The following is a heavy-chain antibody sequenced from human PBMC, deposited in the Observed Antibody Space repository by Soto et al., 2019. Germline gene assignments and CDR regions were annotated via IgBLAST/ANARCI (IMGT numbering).Heavy chain of an antibody. Sequence: GGSLRLSCAASGFTFSSCAMNWVRQAPGKGLEWVSAIRGSGGSPYYADSVKGRFTISRDNSKNTLFLQVNSLRPEDTAVYYCARERAIAATGIFYYWGQGTLVTVSS. D-gene: IGHD6-13*01. V-gene: IGHV3-23*01. J-gene: IGHJ4*02. CDR2: IRGSGGSP. CDR1: GFTFSSCA. CDR3: ARERAIAATGIFYY.